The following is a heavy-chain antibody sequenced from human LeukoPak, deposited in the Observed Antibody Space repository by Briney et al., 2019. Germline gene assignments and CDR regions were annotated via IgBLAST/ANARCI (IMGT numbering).Heavy chain of an antibody. CDR3: ARVSAGSADY. Sequence: PGGSLRLSCAASGFTFSSYSMNWVRQAPGKGLEWVAVISYDGSNKYYADSVKGRFTISRDNSKNTLYLQMNSLRAEDSAVYYCARVSAGSADYWGQGTLVTVSS. CDR1: GFTFSSYS. D-gene: IGHD3-10*01. J-gene: IGHJ4*02. CDR2: ISYDGSNK. V-gene: IGHV3-30*03.